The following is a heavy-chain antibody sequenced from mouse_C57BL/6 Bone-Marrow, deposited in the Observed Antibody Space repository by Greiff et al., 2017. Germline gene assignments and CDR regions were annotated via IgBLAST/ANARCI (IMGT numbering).Heavy chain of an antibody. CDR2: IYPGSGST. V-gene: IGHV1-55*01. CDR1: GYTFTSYC. J-gene: IGHJ3*01. Sequence: QVQLQQPGAELVKPGASVKMSCKASGYTFTSYCITWVKQRPGQGLEWIGDIYPGSGSTNYNEKFKSKATLTVDKSSSTAYMQLSSLTSEDSAVYYWALSGSSAVADGGEESLGTGSA. CDR3: ALSGSSAVAD. D-gene: IGHD1-1*01.